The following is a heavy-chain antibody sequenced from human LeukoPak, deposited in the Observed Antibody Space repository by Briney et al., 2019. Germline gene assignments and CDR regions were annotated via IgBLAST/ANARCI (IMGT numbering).Heavy chain of an antibody. CDR1: GGSISSSSYY. D-gene: IGHD1-26*01. Sequence: SETLSLTCTVSGGSISSSSYYWGWIRQPPGKGLEWIGSIYYTGNTYYNPSLKSRVTISVDTSKNQFSLKLSSVTAADTAVYYCARDPYSGSYFFDYWGQGTLVTVSS. J-gene: IGHJ4*02. CDR2: IYYTGNT. CDR3: ARDPYSGSYFFDY. V-gene: IGHV4-39*07.